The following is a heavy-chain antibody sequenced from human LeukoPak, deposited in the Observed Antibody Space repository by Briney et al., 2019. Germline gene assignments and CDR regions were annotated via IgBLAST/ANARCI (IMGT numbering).Heavy chain of an antibody. V-gene: IGHV4-34*01. CDR3: ARGRRTLYKMTPGDAFDI. J-gene: IGHJ3*02. Sequence: PSETLSLTCAVYGGSFSGYYWSWIRQPPGKGLEWIGEINHSGSTNYNPSIKSRVTISVDTSKNQFSLKLSSVTAADTAVYYCARGRRTLYKMTPGDAFDIWGQGTMVTVSS. D-gene: IGHD3-16*01. CDR1: GGSFSGYY. CDR2: INHSGST.